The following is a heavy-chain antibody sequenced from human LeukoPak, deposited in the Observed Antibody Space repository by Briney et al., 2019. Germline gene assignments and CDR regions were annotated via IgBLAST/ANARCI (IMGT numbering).Heavy chain of an antibody. CDR3: AKEGNIVASNHPRDYFAY. J-gene: IGHJ4*02. CDR1: GFTFSNYA. Sequence: PGGSLRLSCAASGFTFSNYAMHWVRQAPGKGLEWVAVISYDGSNKYYADSVKGRFTISRDNSKNTLYLQMNSLRAEDTAVYYCAKEGNIVASNHPRDYFAYWGQGTLVTVSS. V-gene: IGHV3-30*04. D-gene: IGHD5-12*01. CDR2: ISYDGSNK.